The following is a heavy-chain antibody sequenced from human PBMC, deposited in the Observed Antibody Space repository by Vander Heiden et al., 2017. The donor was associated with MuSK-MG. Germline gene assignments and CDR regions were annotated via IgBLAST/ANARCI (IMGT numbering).Heavy chain of an antibody. CDR2: IWYDGSNK. CDR3: AKSWIAAAGTGYFDY. J-gene: IGHJ4*02. Sequence: QVQLVESGGGVVQPGRSLILSCAAAGFPFSSYGMHWVRQAPGKGLEWVAVIWYDGSNKYYADSVKGRFTISRDNSKNTLYLQMNSLRAEDTAVYYCAKSWIAAAGTGYFDYWGQGTLVTVSS. V-gene: IGHV3-33*06. CDR1: GFPFSSYG. D-gene: IGHD6-13*01.